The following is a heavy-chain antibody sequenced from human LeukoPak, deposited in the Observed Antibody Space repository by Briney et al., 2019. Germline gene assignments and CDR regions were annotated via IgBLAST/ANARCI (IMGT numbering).Heavy chain of an antibody. CDR2: IIPIFGTA. CDR1: GGTFTSYA. Sequence: SVNLSCTASGGTFTSYAISWVRQAPGQGLEWMGGIIPIFGTANYAQKFQGRVTITADESTSTAYMELSSLRSEDTAVYYCARDSSPTPDTVWFDPWGQGTLVTVSS. CDR3: ARDSSPTPDTVWFDP. V-gene: IGHV1-69*13. J-gene: IGHJ5*02. D-gene: IGHD6-13*01.